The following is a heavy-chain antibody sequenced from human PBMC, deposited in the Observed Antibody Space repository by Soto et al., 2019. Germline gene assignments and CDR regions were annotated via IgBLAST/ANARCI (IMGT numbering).Heavy chain of an antibody. CDR1: GFTFSDYF. D-gene: IGHD5-12*01. CDR2: ITSNGRTI. V-gene: IGHV3-11*01. Sequence: PGGSLRLSCAASGFTFSDYFMSWIRQAPGKGLEWVAYITSNGRTIYYADSVKGRFTISRDNARNSLYLHMNSLRAEDTAVYYCARDRGIVATITGYYFDYWGQGTLVTVSS. J-gene: IGHJ4*02. CDR3: ARDRGIVATITGYYFDY.